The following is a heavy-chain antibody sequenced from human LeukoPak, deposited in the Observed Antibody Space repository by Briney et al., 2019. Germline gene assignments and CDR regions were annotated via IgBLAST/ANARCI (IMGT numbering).Heavy chain of an antibody. CDR3: ARGGLGSRWLPLNWFDP. D-gene: IGHD5-12*01. CDR2: IYHSGST. V-gene: IGHV4-39*07. CDR1: GGSISSSSYY. J-gene: IGHJ5*02. Sequence: SETLSLTCIVSGGSISSSSYYWGWIRQPPGKGLEWIGSIYHSGSTYYNPSLKSRVTISVDTSKNQFSLKLSSVTAADTAVYYCARGGLGSRWLPLNWFDPWGQGTLVTVSS.